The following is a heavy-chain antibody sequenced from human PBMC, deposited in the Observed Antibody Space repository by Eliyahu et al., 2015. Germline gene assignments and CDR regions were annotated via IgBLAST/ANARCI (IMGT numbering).Heavy chain of an antibody. Sequence: QVQLVESGGGVVQPGRSLXLSCAASGFXFSXXGYAMPWVRQAPGKGLEWVAVISYDGSNKYYADSVKGRFTISRDNSKNTLYLQMNSLRAEDTAVYYCARDGSWLRLGWFFDYWGQGTLVTVSS. CDR1: GFXFSXXGYA. CDR2: ISYDGSNK. CDR3: ARDGSWLRLGWFFDY. D-gene: IGHD5-12*01. J-gene: IGHJ4*02. V-gene: IGHV3-30-3*01.